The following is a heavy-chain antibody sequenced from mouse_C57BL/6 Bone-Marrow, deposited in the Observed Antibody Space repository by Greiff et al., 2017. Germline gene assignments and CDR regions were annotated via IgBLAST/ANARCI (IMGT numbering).Heavy chain of an antibody. CDR1: GYTFTSYW. D-gene: IGHD4-1*02. J-gene: IGHJ2*01. V-gene: IGHV1-7*01. CDR2: INPSSGYT. Sequence: VQLQQPGAELAKPGASVKLSCKASGYTFTSYWMHWVKQRPGQGLEWIGYINPSSGYTKYNQKFKDKATLTVDKSSSTAYMQLSSLTYEDAAVDYCGRSQLGRDCWGKGTTLTVSS. CDR3: GRSQLGRDC.